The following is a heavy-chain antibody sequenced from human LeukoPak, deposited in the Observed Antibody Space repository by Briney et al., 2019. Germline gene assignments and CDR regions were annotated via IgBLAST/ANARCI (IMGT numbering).Heavy chain of an antibody. Sequence: GGSLRLSYAASEFTFSSYAMSWVRQAPGKGLEWVSAISGSGGSTYYADSVKGRFTISRDNSKNTLYLQMNSLRAEDTAVYYCAKVAVLYLVTPYFDYWGQGTLVTVSS. D-gene: IGHD2-21*02. CDR1: EFTFSSYA. V-gene: IGHV3-23*01. CDR3: AKVAVLYLVTPYFDY. J-gene: IGHJ4*02. CDR2: ISGSGGST.